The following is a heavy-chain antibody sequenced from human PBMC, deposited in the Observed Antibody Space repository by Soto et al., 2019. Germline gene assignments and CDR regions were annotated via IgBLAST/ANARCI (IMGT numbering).Heavy chain of an antibody. D-gene: IGHD1-7*01. J-gene: IGHJ4*02. CDR3: ARGGTRPY. CDR1: GYKFTEYG. CDR2: ISPYSANT. Sequence: ASVKVSCQASGYKFTEYGVNWVRQAPGEGPEWMGWISPYSANTRYAENFQGRVSMTTDTFTTTAYMELRGLRSDDTAVYYCARGGTRPYWGQGTLVTVSS. V-gene: IGHV1-18*04.